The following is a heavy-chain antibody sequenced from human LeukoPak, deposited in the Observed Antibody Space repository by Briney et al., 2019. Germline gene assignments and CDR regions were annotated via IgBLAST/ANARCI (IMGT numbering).Heavy chain of an antibody. D-gene: IGHD4-11*01. Sequence: RAGGSLRLSCTASGFTFSSYNMNWVRQAPGKGLEWVSYISSSGSTIYYADSVKGRLTISRDNAKSSLYLQMYSLRAEDTAVYYCARDLYRQAFDIWGQGTMVTVSS. V-gene: IGHV3-48*04. CDR2: ISSSGSTI. J-gene: IGHJ3*02. CDR3: ARDLYRQAFDI. CDR1: GFTFSSYN.